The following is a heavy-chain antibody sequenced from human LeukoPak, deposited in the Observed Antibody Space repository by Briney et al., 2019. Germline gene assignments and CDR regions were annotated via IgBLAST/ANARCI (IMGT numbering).Heavy chain of an antibody. CDR2: FNPTGGGS. CDR1: GYTFTDYY. Sequence: GASVKVSSKASGYTFTDYYMHLERQVPGQGLEWVGWFNPTGGGSHLAQKFQGRVALTMDASINTAYLDVIRLRSDDTALYYCAKVAVDSSGYQYYSDSWGDGSLVTVSS. CDR3: AKVAVDSSGYQYYSDS. V-gene: IGHV1-2*02. D-gene: IGHD3-22*01. J-gene: IGHJ4*01.